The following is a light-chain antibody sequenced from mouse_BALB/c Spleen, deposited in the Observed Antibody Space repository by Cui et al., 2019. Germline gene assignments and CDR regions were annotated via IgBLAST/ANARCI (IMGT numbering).Light chain of an antibody. J-gene: IGKJ2*01. CDR1: SSVSY. CDR3: QQWSSNPYT. CDR2: LTS. V-gene: IGKV4-68*01. Sequence: HIVLTQSPALMSASPGEKVTMTCSASSSVSYMYWYQQKPRSSPKPWIYLTSNLASGVPARFSGSGSGTSYSLTISSMEAEDAATYDCQQWSSNPYTFGGGTKLEIK.